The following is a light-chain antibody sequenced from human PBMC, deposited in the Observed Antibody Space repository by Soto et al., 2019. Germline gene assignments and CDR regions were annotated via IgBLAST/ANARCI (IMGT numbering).Light chain of an antibody. CDR2: ANR. CDR3: AAWDDSLDGRVV. V-gene: IGLV1-40*01. J-gene: IGLJ2*01. CDR1: SSNIGAGYD. Sequence: QTVLTQPPSVSGAPGQRVTISCTGSSSNIGAGYDVHWYQQLPGTAPKLLIYANRNRPAGVPDRFSASKSGTSASLAITGLQAEDEADYYCAAWDDSLDGRVVFGGGTKLTVL.